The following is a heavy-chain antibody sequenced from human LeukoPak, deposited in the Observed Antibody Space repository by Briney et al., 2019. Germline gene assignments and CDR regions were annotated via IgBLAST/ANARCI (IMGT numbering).Heavy chain of an antibody. V-gene: IGHV3-7*01. D-gene: IGHD3-3*01. J-gene: IGHJ5*01. Sequence: GGSQRLSCASSGFSLDSYWMSWVRQAPGKGPEWVANMKQDGSEKYYVDSVKGRFTISRDNAKNSLYLQMNSLRAEDTAVYFCTSDGSGWSDSWGQGTLVTVPS. CDR1: GFSLDSYW. CDR2: MKQDGSEK. CDR3: TSDGSGWSDS.